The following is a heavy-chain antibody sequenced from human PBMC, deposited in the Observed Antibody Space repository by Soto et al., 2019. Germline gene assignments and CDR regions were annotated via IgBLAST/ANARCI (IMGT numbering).Heavy chain of an antibody. D-gene: IGHD5-12*01. CDR1: GGTFSSYA. CDR2: IIPIFGTA. J-gene: IGHJ6*02. Sequence: QVQLVQSGAEVKKPGSSVKVSCKASGGTFSSYAISWVRQAPGQGLEWMGGIIPIFGTANYAQKFQGRVTITADESTSTGYMELSSLRSEDTAVYYCARSRDGYPHSRGRYYYYGMDVWGQGTTVTVSS. V-gene: IGHV1-69*01. CDR3: ARSRDGYPHSRGRYYYYGMDV.